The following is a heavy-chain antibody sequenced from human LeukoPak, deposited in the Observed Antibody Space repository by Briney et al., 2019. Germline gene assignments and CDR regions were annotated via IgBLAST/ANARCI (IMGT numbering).Heavy chain of an antibody. CDR3: ARGRWRAVAGVYYFDY. Sequence: ASVKLSCKASGYTFTSYGISWVRQAPGHALEWMGWISTYNGNTNYAQKLQGRVTMTTDTSTSTAYMELRSLRSDDTAVYYCARGRWRAVAGVYYFDYWGQGTLVTVSS. D-gene: IGHD6-19*01. CDR1: GYTFTSYG. J-gene: IGHJ4*02. V-gene: IGHV1-18*01. CDR2: ISTYNGNT.